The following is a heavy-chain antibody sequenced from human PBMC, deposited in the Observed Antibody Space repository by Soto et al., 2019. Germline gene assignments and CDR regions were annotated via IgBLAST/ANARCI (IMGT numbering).Heavy chain of an antibody. J-gene: IGHJ4*02. CDR3: ARVPSYLPADA. Sequence: QVQLVQSGAEVKKPGSSVRVSCKASGYTCTNYGISWVRQAPGQGPEWIGWISAYNGDTIYAQKLQGSVTMNTDTATSTAYMELRSLRSDDPAMYFCARVPSYLPADAWGQGTLVTVSS. CDR1: GYTCTNYG. V-gene: IGHV1-18*01. CDR2: ISAYNGDT.